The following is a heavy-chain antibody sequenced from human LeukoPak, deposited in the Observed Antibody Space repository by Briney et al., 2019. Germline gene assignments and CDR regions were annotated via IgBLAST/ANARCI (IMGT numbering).Heavy chain of an antibody. J-gene: IGHJ4*02. CDR1: GGSISSYY. CDR2: IYYSGST. D-gene: IGHD5-18*01. V-gene: IGHV4-59*12. Sequence: SETLSLTCTVSGGSISSYYWSWIRQPPGKGLEWIGYIYYSGSTNYNPSLKSRVTISVDTSKNQFSLKLSSVTAADTAVYYCARAARERDTLGFDYWGQGTLVTVSS. CDR3: ARAARERDTLGFDY.